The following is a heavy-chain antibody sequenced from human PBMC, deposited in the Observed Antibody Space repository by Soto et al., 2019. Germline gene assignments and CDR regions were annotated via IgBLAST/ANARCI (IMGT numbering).Heavy chain of an antibody. CDR3: AESPGGGDGYKADYYEMVV. Sequence: EVHLLESGGDLVQPGGSLRLSCTASGLTFSTYAMSWVRQAPGKGLEWVSAIGGSGTGGRTYYADSVKGRFTISRDNSKNTVYLRMNSLTAADTAVCYSAESPGGGDGYKADYYEMVVLGQRTTVPVTS. CDR1: GLTFSTYA. D-gene: IGHD2-21*01. V-gene: IGHV3-23*01. CDR2: IGGSGTGGRT. J-gene: IGHJ6*02.